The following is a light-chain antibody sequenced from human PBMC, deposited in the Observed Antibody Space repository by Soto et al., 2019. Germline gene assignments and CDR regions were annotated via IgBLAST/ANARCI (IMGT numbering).Light chain of an antibody. CDR2: AAS. Sequence: DIQMTQSPSSLSASVGDRVTITCRASQSISIYLNWYQQKPGKAPKVLIYAASSLQSGVPPRFSDSGSGTDFTLTISSLQPEDFATYFCQQRYNIPRATFXQGTK. J-gene: IGKJ1*01. CDR1: QSISIY. CDR3: QQRYNIPRAT. V-gene: IGKV1-39*01.